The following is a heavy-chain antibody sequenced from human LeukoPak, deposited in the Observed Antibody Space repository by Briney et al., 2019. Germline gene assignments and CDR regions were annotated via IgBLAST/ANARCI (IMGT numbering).Heavy chain of an antibody. CDR1: GFIVSSDY. V-gene: IGHV3-53*01. Sequence: GGSLRLSCAVSGFIVSSDYMSWVRQAPGKGLEWVSTIYSGGSTYYANSVKGRYTISRDNSKNTLYLQMYSLRAEDTAVYYCARHDWFDPWGRGTLVTVSS. CDR3: ARHDWFDP. CDR2: IYSGGST. J-gene: IGHJ5*02.